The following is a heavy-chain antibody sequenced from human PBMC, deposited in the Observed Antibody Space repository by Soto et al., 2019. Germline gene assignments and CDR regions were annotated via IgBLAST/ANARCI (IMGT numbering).Heavy chain of an antibody. CDR1: GFIFNYYE. D-gene: IGHD3-3*01. Sequence: GGSLRLSCAASGFIFNYYEMPWFRQAPGEGLQWVAVIAYDGSGKYYADSVRGRFTISRDKSENFLYLQMNGLRVDDTAIYYCARGAFESMFGVVDSVYHGLDVWGQGTTVTVSS. V-gene: IGHV3-30*03. CDR2: IAYDGSGK. CDR3: ARGAFESMFGVVDSVYHGLDV. J-gene: IGHJ6*02.